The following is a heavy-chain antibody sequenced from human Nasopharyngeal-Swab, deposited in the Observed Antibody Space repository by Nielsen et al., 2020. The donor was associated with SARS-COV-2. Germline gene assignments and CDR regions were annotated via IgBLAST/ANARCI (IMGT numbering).Heavy chain of an antibody. CDR3: ARDVAIVGATLEN. J-gene: IGHJ4*02. D-gene: IGHD1-26*01. V-gene: IGHV3-30*02. Sequence: GESLKISCAASGFRFSSYGMHWVRQAPGKGLQWVAFIRDDGGIIYYADSVKGRFTISRDNSKSTLYLQMNSLRDEDTALYYCARDVAIVGATLENWGQGTLVTVSS. CDR2: IRDDGGII. CDR1: GFRFSSYG.